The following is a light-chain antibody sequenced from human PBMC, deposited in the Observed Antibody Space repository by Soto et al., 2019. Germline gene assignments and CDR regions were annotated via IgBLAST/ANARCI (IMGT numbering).Light chain of an antibody. CDR3: QKYYSTPVT. V-gene: IGKV4-1*01. Sequence: DIVMTQSPDSLAVSLGERATINCKSSENVLYSSNNKNFLAWYQQKHGQPPRLLIYWASTRESGVPDRFSGSGSETDFTLTISSLQAEDVAVYFCQKYYSTPVTFGQGTRLEIK. CDR2: WAS. J-gene: IGKJ5*01. CDR1: ENVLYSSNNKNF.